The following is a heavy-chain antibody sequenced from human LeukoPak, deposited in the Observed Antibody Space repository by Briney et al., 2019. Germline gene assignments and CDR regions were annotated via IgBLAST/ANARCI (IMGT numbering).Heavy chain of an antibody. V-gene: IGHV3-74*01. D-gene: IGHD6-19*01. CDR1: GFTFSKYW. CDR2: IDTDGTVT. J-gene: IGHJ4*02. CDR3: ATKQWLAPPPDS. Sequence: GGSLRLSCAASGFTFSKYWMLWVRRAPGKGLESVSRIDTDGTVTTYAESVKGRFAVSRDNAATTMFLQMNSVRDEDTAVYYCATKQWLAPPPDSWGQGTPVTVSS.